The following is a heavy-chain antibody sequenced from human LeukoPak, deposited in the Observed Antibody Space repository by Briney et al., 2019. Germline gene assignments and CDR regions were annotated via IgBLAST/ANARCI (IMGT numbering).Heavy chain of an antibody. CDR2: ISYNGNNK. J-gene: IGHJ3*02. D-gene: IGHD5-12*01. CDR3: ARDPLDISRWANAFDI. CDR1: GYTFTHYG. Sequence: GGSLRLSCAVSGYTFTHYGFHWVRQAPGKALEWVAYISYNGNNKYEDSVEGRFTISRDNSKNTLHLQMNGLRAEDTAVYYCARDPLDISRWANAFDIWGQGTTVIVSS. V-gene: IGHV3-30*03.